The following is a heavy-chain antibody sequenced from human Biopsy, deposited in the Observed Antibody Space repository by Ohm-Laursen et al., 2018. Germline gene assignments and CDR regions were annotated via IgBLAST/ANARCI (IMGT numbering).Heavy chain of an antibody. CDR2: INPSGSTT. CDR1: GYSFTSYY. D-gene: IGHD6-19*01. V-gene: IGHV1-46*01. Sequence: GSSVKVSCKPSGYSFTSYYMHWVRQAPGQGLEWMGMINPSGSTTSYPQIFQGRVTMTRDTSKSTVYMELSSLRSADTAVYFCARNTGWYGDLYYFDYWGQGTLATVSS. J-gene: IGHJ4*02. CDR3: ARNTGWYGDLYYFDY.